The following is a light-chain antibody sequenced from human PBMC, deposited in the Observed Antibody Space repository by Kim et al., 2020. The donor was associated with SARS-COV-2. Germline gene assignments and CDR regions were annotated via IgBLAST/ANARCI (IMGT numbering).Light chain of an antibody. V-gene: IGLV1-44*01. J-gene: IGLJ1*01. CDR3: ATWDDSLTEV. CDR2: SSN. Sequence: PGQRFTISCSGISSNIGSNTVNWYQHLPGTAPKLLIYSSNLRPSGVPDRFSASKSGTSASLTISGLQSDDEGDYYCATWDDSLTEVFGTGTKVTVL. CDR1: SSNIGSNT.